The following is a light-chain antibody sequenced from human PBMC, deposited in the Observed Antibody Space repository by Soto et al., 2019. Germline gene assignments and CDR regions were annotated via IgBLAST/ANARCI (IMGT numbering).Light chain of an antibody. CDR3: QQYNSYSLT. CDR2: KAS. Sequence: DIQMTQSPSTLSASVGDRVTITCRASQSFSSWLAWYQQKPGKAPKPLIYKASSLESGVPSRFSGSGSGTEFTLTISSLQPDDFATYYCQQYNSYSLTFGGGTKVEIK. CDR1: QSFSSW. J-gene: IGKJ4*01. V-gene: IGKV1-5*03.